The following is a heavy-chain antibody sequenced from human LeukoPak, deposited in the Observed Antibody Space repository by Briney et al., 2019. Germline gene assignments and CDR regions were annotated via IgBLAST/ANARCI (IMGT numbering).Heavy chain of an antibody. Sequence: GGSLRLSCAASGFTFDDYAMHWVRQAPGKSLEWVSGISWNSGSIGYADSVKGRFTISRDNAKNSLYLQMNSLRAEDTALYYCAKGKDYDILTGPDYWGQGTLVTVSS. CDR2: ISWNSGSI. J-gene: IGHJ4*02. CDR1: GFTFDDYA. D-gene: IGHD3-9*01. V-gene: IGHV3-9*01. CDR3: AKGKDYDILTGPDY.